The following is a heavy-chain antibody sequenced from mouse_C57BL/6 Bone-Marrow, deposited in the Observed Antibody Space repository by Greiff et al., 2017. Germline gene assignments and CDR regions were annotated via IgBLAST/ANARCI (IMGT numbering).Heavy chain of an antibody. J-gene: IGHJ4*01. D-gene: IGHD3-3*01. Sequence: EVKLMESGGGLVKPGGSLKLSCAASGFTFSDYGMHWVRQAPEKGLEWVAYISSGSSTIYYADTVKGRFTFSRDNAKNTPFLQMTSLRSENTAMYCCAIGNARDYWGQGTSVTVSS. V-gene: IGHV5-17*01. CDR2: ISSGSSTI. CDR1: GFTFSDYG. CDR3: AIGNARDY.